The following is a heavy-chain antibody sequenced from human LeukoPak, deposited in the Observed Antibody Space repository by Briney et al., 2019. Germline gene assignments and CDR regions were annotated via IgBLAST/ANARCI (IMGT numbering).Heavy chain of an antibody. CDR3: ARDIAVSPYDGFDM. CDR2: INSDGSRT. Sequence: GGSLRLSCAVSGFSFSNYWMHWVRQAPGKGLVWVSRINSDGSRTSYADSVRGRFTISRDNAKKTLYLQMNSLRAEDTAVYYCARDIAVSPYDGFDMWGQGTMVTVSS. D-gene: IGHD2-8*01. CDR1: GFSFSNYW. J-gene: IGHJ3*02. V-gene: IGHV3-74*01.